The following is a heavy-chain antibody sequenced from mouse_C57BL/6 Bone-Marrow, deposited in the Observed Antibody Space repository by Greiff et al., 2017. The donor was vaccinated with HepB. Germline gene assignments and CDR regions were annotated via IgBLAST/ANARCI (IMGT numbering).Heavy chain of an antibody. D-gene: IGHD2-2*01. V-gene: IGHV14-4*01. Sequence: EVQLQQSGAELVRPGASVKLSCTASGFNIKDDYMHWVKQRPEQGLEWIGWIDPENGDTEYASKFQGKATITADKASNTAYLQLSSLTSEDTAVYYCTTEGYDGYYYAMDYWGQGTSVTVSS. CDR1: GFNIKDDY. CDR2: IDPENGDT. CDR3: TTEGYDGYYYAMDY. J-gene: IGHJ4*01.